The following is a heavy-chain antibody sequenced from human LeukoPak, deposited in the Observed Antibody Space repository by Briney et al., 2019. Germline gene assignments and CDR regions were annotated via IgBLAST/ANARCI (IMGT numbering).Heavy chain of an antibody. Sequence: GGSLRLSCAASGFTFSSYSMNWVRQAPGKGLEWVSSISSSSSYIYYADSVKGRFTISRDNAKNSLYLQMNSLRAEDTAVYYCARVLYLKDIPQETSPGRCWYFDLWGRGTLVTVSS. CDR2: ISSSSSYI. V-gene: IGHV3-21*01. D-gene: IGHD2-15*01. CDR1: GFTFSSYS. J-gene: IGHJ2*01. CDR3: ARVLYLKDIPQETSPGRCWYFDL.